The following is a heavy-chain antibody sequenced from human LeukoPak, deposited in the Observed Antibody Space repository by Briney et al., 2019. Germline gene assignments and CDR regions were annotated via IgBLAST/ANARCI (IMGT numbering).Heavy chain of an antibody. CDR2: IYTGDSDT. J-gene: IGHJ4*02. CDR1: GYSFTSYW. D-gene: IGHD3-22*01. V-gene: IGHV5-51*01. CDR3: ARPDYYDSSGYQRPMLAGLSLAVY. Sequence: GESLKISCRGSGYSFTSYWIGWVRQMPGKGLEWMRIIYTGDSDTRNNPSFQGQVTISADKSISTAYLQWSSLKASDTAMYYCARPDYYDSSGYQRPMLAGLSLAVYWGQGTLVTVSS.